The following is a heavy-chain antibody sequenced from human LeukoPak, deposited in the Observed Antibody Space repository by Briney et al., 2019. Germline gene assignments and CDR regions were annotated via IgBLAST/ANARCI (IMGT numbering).Heavy chain of an antibody. D-gene: IGHD2-21*02. J-gene: IGHJ4*02. CDR2: ITSSSGYI. V-gene: IGHV3-21*01. CDR3: ARGVSFRMVGTATDFDY. Sequence: GGSLGLSCAASGFTFTSFTMNWVRQAPGRGLEWVSSITSSSGYIQYADSVKGRFTISRDNAKNSLYLQMNSLRAEDTAVYYCARGVSFRMVGTATDFDYWGQGTLVTVSS. CDR1: GFTFTSFT.